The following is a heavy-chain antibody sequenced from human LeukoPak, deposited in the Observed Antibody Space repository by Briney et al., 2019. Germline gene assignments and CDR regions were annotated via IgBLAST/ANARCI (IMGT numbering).Heavy chain of an antibody. CDR2: IKQDGSEK. D-gene: IGHD4-23*01. V-gene: IGHV3-7*01. CDR3: AKAPGGGNWN. Sequence: GGSLRLSCAASGFTFISHWMSWVRQAPGKGLEWVANIKQDGSEKYYVDSVKGRFTISRDNAENSLYLQMNSLRVEDTAVYYCAKAPGGGNWNWGQGTLVTVSS. J-gene: IGHJ4*02. CDR1: GFTFISHW.